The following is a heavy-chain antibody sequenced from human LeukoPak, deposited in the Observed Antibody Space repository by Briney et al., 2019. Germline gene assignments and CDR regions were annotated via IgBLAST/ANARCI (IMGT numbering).Heavy chain of an antibody. CDR2: INPNSGGT. D-gene: IGHD2-2*03. CDR1: GYTFTGYY. Sequence: ASVKVSCKASGYTFTGYYMHWVRQAPGQGLEWMGWINPNSGGTNYAQKFQGRVTMTRDTSISTAYMELSRLRSDDTAVYYCARDRDMDIVVVPAAQIHFDYWGQGTLVTVSS. CDR3: ARDRDMDIVVVPAAQIHFDY. J-gene: IGHJ4*02. V-gene: IGHV1-2*02.